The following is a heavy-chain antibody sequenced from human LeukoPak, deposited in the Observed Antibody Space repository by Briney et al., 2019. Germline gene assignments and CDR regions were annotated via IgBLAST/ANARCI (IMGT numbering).Heavy chain of an antibody. CDR3: ARSPAYCGGDCPTGDAFDI. Sequence: PSETLSLTCTVSGGSISSNTHFWGWIRQPPGKGLEWIGTIYYSGSTYYNPSLKSRVTISVDTSKNQFSLKLSSVTAADTALYYCARSPAYCGGDCPTGDAFDIWGQGTMVTVSS. CDR1: GGSISSNTHF. V-gene: IGHV4-39*01. CDR2: IYYSGST. D-gene: IGHD2-21*02. J-gene: IGHJ3*02.